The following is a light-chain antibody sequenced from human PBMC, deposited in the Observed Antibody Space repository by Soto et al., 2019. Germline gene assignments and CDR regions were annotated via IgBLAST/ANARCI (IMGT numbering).Light chain of an antibody. CDR3: SSYTSSSTLYV. V-gene: IGLV2-14*01. Sequence: QSSLTQPSSGTGSPRRAITITSPETSSDVGGYNYVSWYQQHPGKAPKLMIYDVSNRPSGVSTRFSRSKSGNTASLTISGLQAEDEADYYCSSYTSSSTLYVFGTGTKVTVL. J-gene: IGLJ1*01. CDR1: SSDVGGYNY. CDR2: DVS.